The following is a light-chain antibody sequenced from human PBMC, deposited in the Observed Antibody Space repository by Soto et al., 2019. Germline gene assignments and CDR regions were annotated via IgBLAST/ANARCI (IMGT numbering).Light chain of an antibody. CDR2: ANS. CDR3: QSYDSAVSGYV. Sequence: QSVLAQPPSVSGAPGQRVTISCTGSSSNIGAGYDVHWFQQLPGTAPKLVIYANSNRPLGVPDRFSGSESGASASLAITGLQAEDEADYYCQSYDSAVSGYVFGTGTKVTFL. J-gene: IGLJ1*01. V-gene: IGLV1-40*01. CDR1: SSNIGAGYD.